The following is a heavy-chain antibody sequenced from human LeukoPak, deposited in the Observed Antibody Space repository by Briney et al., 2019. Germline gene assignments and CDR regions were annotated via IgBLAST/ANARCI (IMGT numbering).Heavy chain of an antibody. V-gene: IGHV3-48*03. CDR3: ARSARLMKGVVEVTALDD. D-gene: IGHD3-3*01. CDR2: LSSSGSAF. J-gene: IGHJ4*02. CDR1: GFTFRSYG. Sequence: QAGGSLRLSCEDSGFTFRSYGMNWVRQAPGKGLEWIAYLSSSGSAFSYADSVKGRFTIARDNAKNSVYLEMNSLRADDTAVYYCARSARLMKGVVEVTALDDWGQGTLVTVSS.